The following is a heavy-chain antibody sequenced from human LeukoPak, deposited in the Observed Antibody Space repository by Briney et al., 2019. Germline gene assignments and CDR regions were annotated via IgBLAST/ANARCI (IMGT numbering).Heavy chain of an antibody. CDR2: IRYDGSNK. V-gene: IGHV3-30*02. CDR1: GFTFSSYG. J-gene: IGHJ4*02. D-gene: IGHD6-13*01. Sequence: GGSLRLSCAASGFTFSSYGMHWVRQAPGKGLDGVAFIRYDGSNKYYVDSVKGRFTISRDNSKNTLYMQMNSVRAEDTAVYYCAKDRRVAAAGYYFDYWGQGTLVTVSS. CDR3: AKDRRVAAAGYYFDY.